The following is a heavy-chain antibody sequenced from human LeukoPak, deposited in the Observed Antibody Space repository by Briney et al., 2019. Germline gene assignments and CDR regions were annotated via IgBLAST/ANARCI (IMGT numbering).Heavy chain of an antibody. Sequence: GGSLRLSCAASGFTFSRYNMVWVRQPPGKGLEWVSAISGSGSNTYYADSVKGRFTISRDKSKSTLYLQMNRLRAEDTAVYYCARGHSFYYDTSGYYLAYWGQGTLVTVSS. CDR3: ARGHSFYYDTSGYYLAY. D-gene: IGHD3-22*01. CDR2: ISGSGSNT. CDR1: GFTFSRYN. J-gene: IGHJ4*02. V-gene: IGHV3-23*01.